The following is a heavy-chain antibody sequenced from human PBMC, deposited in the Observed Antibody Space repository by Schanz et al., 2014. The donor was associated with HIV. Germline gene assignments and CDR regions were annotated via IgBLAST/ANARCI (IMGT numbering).Heavy chain of an antibody. V-gene: IGHV1-18*01. D-gene: IGHD6-13*01. CDR1: DYLFSRYG. J-gene: IGHJ4*02. CDR2: INTSTGNV. Sequence: QVQLVQSGAEVKRPGASVKVSCKASDYLFSRYGISWVRQAPGQGLEWMGWINTSTGNVDYSQNFQARVTLTTDTSXRTVYMQPTSLRSNDPHVYSCARDRSAAVTASDSWGQGTLVTVSS. CDR3: ARDRSAAVTASDS.